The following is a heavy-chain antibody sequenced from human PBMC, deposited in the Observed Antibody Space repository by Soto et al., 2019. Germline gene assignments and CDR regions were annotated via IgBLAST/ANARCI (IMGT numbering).Heavy chain of an antibody. CDR1: GGTLRSCA. CDR2: MIPIFGTT. V-gene: IGHV1-69*05. D-gene: IGHD3-3*01. CDR3: ASSGFLEWFAFAFGI. Sequence: ASVKVSSKASGGTLRSCAMSWARQATRKGLEWIRRMIPIFGTTRYAQKFQGRVNMTTNNSTSTAYMELCSLRSEDTAVYYCASSGFLEWFAFAFGIWGQGIMGTVSS. J-gene: IGHJ3*02.